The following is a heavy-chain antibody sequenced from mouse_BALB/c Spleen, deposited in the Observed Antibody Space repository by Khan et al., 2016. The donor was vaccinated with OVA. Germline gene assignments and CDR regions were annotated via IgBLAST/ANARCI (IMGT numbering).Heavy chain of an antibody. J-gene: IGHJ4*01. D-gene: IGHD2-1*01. CDR2: IWSGGST. V-gene: IGHV2-2*02. CDR1: GFSLTNYG. CDR3: ARTYFSYGNYGDYYAIDY. Sequence: VQLQESGPGLVQPSQSLSITCTVSGFSLTNYGVHWVRQSPGKGLEWLGVIWSGGSTAYNAAFISRLSTFKDNSNSQVFFRMNSLQTNNTAIYYCARTYFSYGNYGDYYAIDYWGQGTSVTVSS.